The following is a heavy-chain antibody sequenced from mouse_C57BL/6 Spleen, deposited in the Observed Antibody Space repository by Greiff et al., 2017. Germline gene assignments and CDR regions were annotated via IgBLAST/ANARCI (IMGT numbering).Heavy chain of an antibody. CDR1: GYTFTSYW. D-gene: IGHD2-1*01. J-gene: IGHJ4*01. CDR2: IDPSDSYT. CDR3: ARIYYGAMDY. V-gene: IGHV1-50*01. Sequence: QVQLQQPGAELVKPGASVKLSCKASGYTFTSYWMQWVKQRPGQGLEWIGEIDPSDSYTNYNQKFKGKATLTVDTSSSTAYMQLSSLTSEDSAVYYCARIYYGAMDYWGQGTSVTVSS.